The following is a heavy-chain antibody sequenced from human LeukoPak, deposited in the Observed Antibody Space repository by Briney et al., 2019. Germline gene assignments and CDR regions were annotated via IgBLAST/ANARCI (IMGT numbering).Heavy chain of an antibody. J-gene: IGHJ4*02. V-gene: IGHV4-38-2*02. CDR1: GYSITSGYY. Sequence: SETLSLTCTVSGYSITSGYYWGWIRQPPGKGLEWIGYIYHSGSTYYNPSLKSRVTISVDRSKNQFSLKLSSVTAADTAVYYCARDGAAAGTPFDYWGQGTLVTVSS. CDR2: IYHSGST. CDR3: ARDGAAAGTPFDY. D-gene: IGHD6-13*01.